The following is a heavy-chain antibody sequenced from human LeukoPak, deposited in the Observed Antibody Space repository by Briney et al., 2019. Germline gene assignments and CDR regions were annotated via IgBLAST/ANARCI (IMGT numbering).Heavy chain of an antibody. D-gene: IGHD3-16*01. CDR2: FDPEDGET. CDR3: ATDLLRLGELYYFDY. Sequence: ASVTVSCKVSGYTLTELSMHWVRQAPGKGLEWMGGFDPEDGETIYAQKFQGRVTMTEDTSTDTAYMELSSLRSEDTAVYYCATDLLRLGELYYFDYWGQGTLVTVSS. J-gene: IGHJ4*02. CDR1: GYTLTELS. V-gene: IGHV1-24*01.